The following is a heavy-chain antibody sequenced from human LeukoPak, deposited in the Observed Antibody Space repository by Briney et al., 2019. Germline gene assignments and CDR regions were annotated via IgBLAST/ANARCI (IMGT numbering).Heavy chain of an antibody. J-gene: IGHJ6*02. CDR2: INGGGTTT. V-gene: IGHV3-23*01. CDR3: CDGMDV. CDR1: GFIFRNYY. Sequence: GGSLRLSCVASGFIFRNYYMSWVRQAPGKGLEWISAINGGGTTTYYADSVKGRFTISRDNSKNTLYLHMDRLRAEDTATYFCCDGMDVWGQGTTVAVSS.